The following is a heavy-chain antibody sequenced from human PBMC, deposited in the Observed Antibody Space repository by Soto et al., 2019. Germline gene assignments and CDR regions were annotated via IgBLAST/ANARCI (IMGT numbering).Heavy chain of an antibody. CDR1: GYTFTGYY. Sequence: QVQLVQSGAEVKKPGASVKVSCKASGYTFTGYYMHWVRQAPGQGLEWMGWINPNSGGTNYAQKFQGWVTMTRDTSISEAYMELGRLRSSDTAVYYCARGTSPTAAGEHIDYWGQGALVTVSS. V-gene: IGHV1-2*04. CDR3: ARGTSPTAAGEHIDY. CDR2: INPNSGGT. J-gene: IGHJ4*02. D-gene: IGHD6-13*01.